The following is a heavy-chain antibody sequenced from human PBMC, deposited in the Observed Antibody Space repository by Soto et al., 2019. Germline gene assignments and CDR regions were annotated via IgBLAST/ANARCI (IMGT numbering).Heavy chain of an antibody. CDR2: ISSSSGTT. CDR3: ARSSSGWAYSFDY. Sequence: EVQLVESGGGLVRPGGSLRLSCAASGFTFSSYSMNWVRQAPGKGLEWVSYISSSSGTTYHADSVKGRFTISRDNAKNSLDLQMNSLRAEDTAVHYCARSSSGWAYSFDYWGQGTLVTVSS. D-gene: IGHD6-19*01. CDR1: GFTFSSYS. J-gene: IGHJ4*02. V-gene: IGHV3-48*01.